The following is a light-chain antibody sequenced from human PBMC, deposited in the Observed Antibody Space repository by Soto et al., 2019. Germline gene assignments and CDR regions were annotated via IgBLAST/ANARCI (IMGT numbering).Light chain of an antibody. CDR2: GAS. J-gene: IGKJ5*01. CDR3: QQYGTSPIT. Sequence: EVALTQSPGTLSLSPGERATLSCRASQRVSSSYLGWYQQKPGQAPRLLIYGASSRATGIPDRFSGSGSGTDFTLTISRLEPEDFAVYYCQQYGTSPITFGQGRLLEIK. CDR1: QRVSSSY. V-gene: IGKV3-20*01.